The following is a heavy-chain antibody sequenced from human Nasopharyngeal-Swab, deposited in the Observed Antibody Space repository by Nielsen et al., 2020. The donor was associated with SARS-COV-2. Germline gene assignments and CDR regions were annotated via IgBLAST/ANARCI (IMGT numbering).Heavy chain of an antibody. CDR3: GRDLGGRFST. J-gene: IGHJ5*02. D-gene: IGHD3-16*01. Sequence: GESLKISCAASGFTFRSYRMHWVRQVPGKGLVWVSRINEDGSITNYADSVEGRFTISRDNAKNTLFLQMNSLRAEDTAVYYCGRDLGGRFSTWGQGTLVTASS. CDR1: GFTFRSYR. CDR2: INEDGSIT. V-gene: IGHV3-74*01.